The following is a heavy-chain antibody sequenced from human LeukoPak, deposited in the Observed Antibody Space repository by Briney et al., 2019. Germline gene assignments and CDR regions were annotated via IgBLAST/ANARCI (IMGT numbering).Heavy chain of an antibody. CDR3: ARESNGDAFDY. V-gene: IGHV4-59*01. J-gene: IGHJ4*02. D-gene: IGHD4-17*01. CDR1: GGSISSYY. Sequence: SETLSLTCTVSGGSISSYYWSWIRQPPGKGLEWIGYIYYSGSTNYNPSLKSRVTISVDTSKNQFSLKLSSVTAADTAVYYCARESNGDAFDYWGQGTLVTVSS. CDR2: IYYSGST.